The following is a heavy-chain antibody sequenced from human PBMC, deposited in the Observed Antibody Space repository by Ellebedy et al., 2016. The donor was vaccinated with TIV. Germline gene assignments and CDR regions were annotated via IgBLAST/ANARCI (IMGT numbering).Heavy chain of an antibody. CDR1: GFTFSTAW. CDR2: IKSRSDGGTT. V-gene: IGHV3-15*01. D-gene: IGHD1-26*01. Sequence: GESLKISCAASGFTFSTAWMTWVRQIPGKGLEWVGRIKSRSDGGTTEYAAPVQGRFTISRDDSKNTLYLQMNRLKTEDTAVYYCTTDEGWEPWGQGTLVTVSS. J-gene: IGHJ5*02. CDR3: TTDEGWEP.